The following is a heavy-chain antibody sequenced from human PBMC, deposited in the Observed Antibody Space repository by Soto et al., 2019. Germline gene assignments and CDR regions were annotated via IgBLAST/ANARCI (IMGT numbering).Heavy chain of an antibody. CDR1: GFTFSSYG. Sequence: GGSLRLFCAASGFTFSSYGMHWVRQAPGKGLEWVAVIWYDGSNKYYADSVKGRFTISRDNSKNTLYLQMNSLRAEDTAVYYCARDRTTVTFDYWGQGTLVTVSS. CDR2: IWYDGSNK. CDR3: ARDRTTVTFDY. D-gene: IGHD4-17*01. V-gene: IGHV3-33*01. J-gene: IGHJ4*02.